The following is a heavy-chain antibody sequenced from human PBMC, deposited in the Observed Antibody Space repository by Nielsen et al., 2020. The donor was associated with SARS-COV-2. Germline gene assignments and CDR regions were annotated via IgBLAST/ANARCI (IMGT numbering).Heavy chain of an antibody. D-gene: IGHD3-3*01. Sequence: GESLKISCAASGFTVNSNYMSWVRQAPGRGLEWVSVIYTGGNTHSSDSVKGRFTISRDSSTNTLYLHMNSLRADDTAVYYCTRDQTFWSGAYSADWGQGTLVTVSS. CDR1: GFTVNSNY. J-gene: IGHJ4*02. V-gene: IGHV3-53*01. CDR3: TRDQTFWSGAYSAD. CDR2: IYTGGNT.